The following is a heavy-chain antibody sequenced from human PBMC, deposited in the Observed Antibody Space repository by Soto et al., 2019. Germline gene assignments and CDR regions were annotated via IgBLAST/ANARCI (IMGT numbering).Heavy chain of an antibody. CDR1: GYTFSTYA. J-gene: IGHJ6*02. D-gene: IGHD1-1*01. Sequence: ASVKVSCKASGYTFSTYATHWVRQAPGQSLEWMGWLNGGTGQTRYSQKFQDRVIITRDTSASTGYMELSSLTSEDTAVYYCARGKGMEENYFYYGLDIWGQGTTVTSP. CDR3: ARGKGMEENYFYYGLDI. CDR2: LNGGTGQT. V-gene: IGHV1-3*01.